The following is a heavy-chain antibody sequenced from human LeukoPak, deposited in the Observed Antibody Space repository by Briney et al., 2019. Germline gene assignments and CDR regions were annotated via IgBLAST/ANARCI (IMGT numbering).Heavy chain of an antibody. V-gene: IGHV4-39*01. Sequence: SETLSLTCTVSGGSISSSSYYWGWIRQPPGKGLEWIGSIYYSGSTYYNPSLKSRVTISVDTSKNQFSLKLSSVTAADTAVYYCATLGYCSSTSCYPLDAFDIWGQGIMVTVSS. D-gene: IGHD2-2*01. CDR1: GGSISSSSYY. CDR3: ATLGYCSSTSCYPLDAFDI. CDR2: IYYSGST. J-gene: IGHJ3*02.